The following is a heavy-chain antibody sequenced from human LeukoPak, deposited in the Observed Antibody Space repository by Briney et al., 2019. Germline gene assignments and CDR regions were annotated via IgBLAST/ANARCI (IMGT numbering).Heavy chain of an antibody. CDR1: GFTFSSYG. J-gene: IGHJ6*02. CDR2: ISYDGSNK. Sequence: GGSLRLSCAASGFTFSSYGMHRVRQAPGKGLEWVAVISYDGSNKYYADSVKGRFTISRDNSKNTLYLQMNSLRAEDTAVYYCAKDPYYYDSSGYSSHYYYYGRDVWGQGTTVPVPS. D-gene: IGHD3-22*01. V-gene: IGHV3-30*18. CDR3: AKDPYYYDSSGYSSHYYYYGRDV.